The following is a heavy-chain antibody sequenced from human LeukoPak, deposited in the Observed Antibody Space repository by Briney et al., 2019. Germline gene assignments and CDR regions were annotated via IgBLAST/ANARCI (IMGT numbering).Heavy chain of an antibody. CDR2: INPSGGST. V-gene: IGHV1-46*01. Sequence: ASVKASCKASGYSFTSYYLHWVRQAPGQGLEWLGIINPSGGSTTYAQKFQGRVTMTRDTSTSTVYMELSSLRSEDTAVYYCARDATLTYSGSYYYFDYWGQGTLVTVSP. J-gene: IGHJ4*02. CDR3: ARDATLTYSGSYYYFDY. D-gene: IGHD1-26*01. CDR1: GYSFTSYY.